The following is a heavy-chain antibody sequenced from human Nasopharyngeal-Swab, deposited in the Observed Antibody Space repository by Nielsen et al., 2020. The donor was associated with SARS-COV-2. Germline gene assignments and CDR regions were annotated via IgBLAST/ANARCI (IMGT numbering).Heavy chain of an antibody. Sequence: WIRQPPGKGLEWIGNIDDSGTTFYSPSLKTRVTLSVDTSQNQFSLNLISVTAADTAVYYCARRVVSPEFYFDCWGQGALVTVSS. J-gene: IGHJ4*02. V-gene: IGHV4-39*01. D-gene: IGHD2-2*01. CDR2: IDDSGTT. CDR3: ARRVVSPEFYFDC.